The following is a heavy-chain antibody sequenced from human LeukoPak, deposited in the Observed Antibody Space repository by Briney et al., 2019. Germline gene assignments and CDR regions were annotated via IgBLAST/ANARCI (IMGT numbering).Heavy chain of an antibody. D-gene: IGHD1-20*01. CDR1: GLTFSDHY. V-gene: IGHV3-21*01. J-gene: IGHJ4*02. CDR2: ISSSSSYI. Sequence: GGSLRLSCAASGLTFSDHYMDWVRQAPGKGLEWVSLISSSSSYIFYADSVKGRFTISRDNAKKSLYLQMNSLRAEDTAVYYCARPLSGTTDFDYWGQGTLVTVSS. CDR3: ARPLSGTTDFDY.